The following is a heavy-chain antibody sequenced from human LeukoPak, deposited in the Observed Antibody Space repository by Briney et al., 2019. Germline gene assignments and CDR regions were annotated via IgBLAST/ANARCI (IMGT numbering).Heavy chain of an antibody. Sequence: ASVKVSCKASGGTFSSYAISWVRQAPGQGLEWMGGIIPIFGTANYAQKFQGRVTITADESTSTAYMELSSLRSEDTAVYYCASSITMVRGVMVWFDPWGQGTLVTVSS. J-gene: IGHJ5*02. D-gene: IGHD3-10*01. CDR1: GGTFSSYA. CDR2: IIPIFGTA. CDR3: ASSITMVRGVMVWFDP. V-gene: IGHV1-69*13.